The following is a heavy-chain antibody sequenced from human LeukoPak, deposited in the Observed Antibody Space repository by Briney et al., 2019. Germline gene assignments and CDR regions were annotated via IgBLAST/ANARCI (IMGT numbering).Heavy chain of an antibody. V-gene: IGHV4-34*01. CDR3: AKGGYYDSGGYSAAEYFQQ. CDR1: SGSFSGYY. J-gene: IGHJ1*01. D-gene: IGHD3-22*01. CDR2: INHSGST. Sequence: PSETLSLTCAVYSGSFSGYYWSWTRQPPGKGLEWIGEINHSGSTDYSPSLKSRVTVSVDTSKNQFSLKLSSVTAADTAVYYCAKGGYYDSGGYSAAEYFQQWGQGTLVTVSS.